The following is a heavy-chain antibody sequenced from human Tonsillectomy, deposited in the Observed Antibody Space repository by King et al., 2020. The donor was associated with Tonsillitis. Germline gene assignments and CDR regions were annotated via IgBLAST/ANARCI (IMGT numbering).Heavy chain of an antibody. Sequence: VQLVESGGGLVQPGGSLRLSCAASGFTFSSYAMSWVRQAPGKGLEWVSTLSGSGSSTYYADSVKGRLTISRDNSKNTLYLQMSSRRAEDPAVYYCARASGGLSGSYPLNASDVWGQGTMVTVS. CDR2: LSGSGSST. V-gene: IGHV3-23*04. J-gene: IGHJ3*01. D-gene: IGHD1-26*01. CDR3: ARASGGLSGSYPLNASDV. CDR1: GFTFSSYA.